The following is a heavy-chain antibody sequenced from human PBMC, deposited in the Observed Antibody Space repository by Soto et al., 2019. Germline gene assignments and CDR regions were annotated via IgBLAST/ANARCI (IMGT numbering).Heavy chain of an antibody. J-gene: IGHJ4*02. Sequence: EVQLVESGGGLVQPGGSLRLSCGASGFTFSSYSMNWVRQAPGKGLEWVSYISSSSSTIYYADSVKGRFTISRDNAKNSLYLQMNSLRDEDTAVYYCARASSINYYDSSGYYDYWGQGTLVTVSS. CDR1: GFTFSSYS. CDR2: ISSSSSTI. V-gene: IGHV3-48*02. CDR3: ARASSINYYDSSGYYDY. D-gene: IGHD3-22*01.